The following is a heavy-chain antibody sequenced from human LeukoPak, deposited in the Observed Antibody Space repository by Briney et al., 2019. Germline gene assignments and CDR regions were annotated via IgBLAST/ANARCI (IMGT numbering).Heavy chain of an antibody. J-gene: IGHJ4*02. CDR2: INPSGGAT. CDR3: ARATLSDYYFNY. CDR1: GYTFTSYY. Sequence: ASVKVSCKASGYTFTSYYMHWVRQAPGQGLEWMGIINPSGGATSYSQMFQGRVTLTRDTSTNTVYMELSNLRFEDTAVYFCARATLSDYYFNYWGQGTLVTVSS. V-gene: IGHV1-46*01.